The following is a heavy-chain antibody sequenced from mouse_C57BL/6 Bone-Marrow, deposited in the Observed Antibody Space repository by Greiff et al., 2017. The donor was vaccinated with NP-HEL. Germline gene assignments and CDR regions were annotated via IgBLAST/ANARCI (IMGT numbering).Heavy chain of an antibody. J-gene: IGHJ4*01. CDR2: FHPYNDDT. CDR3: ARRSNFDYAMDY. D-gene: IGHD1-1*01. V-gene: IGHV1-47*01. CDR1: GYAFTTYP. Sequence: QVQLQQSGAELVKPGASVKMSCKASGYAFTTYPIEWMKQSHGKCLEWIGNFHPYNDDTKYIEKFKGKATLTVEKSSSTVYLDLSRLTSDDSAIFHGARRSNFDYAMDYWGQGTSVTVSS.